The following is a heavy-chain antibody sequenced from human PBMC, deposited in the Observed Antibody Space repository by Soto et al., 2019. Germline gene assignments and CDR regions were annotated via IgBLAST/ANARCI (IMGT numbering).Heavy chain of an antibody. CDR2: TYYRSKWYN. D-gene: IGHD2-15*01. V-gene: IGHV6-1*01. Sequence: PSQTLSLTCAISGDSVSSNSAAWNLIRQSPSRGLEWLGRTYYRSKWYNDYAVSVKSRITINPDTSKNQFSLQLNSVTPEDTAVYYCARGSRSLGYCSGGSSPNWFDPWGQGTLVTVSS. J-gene: IGHJ5*02. CDR1: GDSVSSNSAA. CDR3: ARGSRSLGYCSGGSSPNWFDP.